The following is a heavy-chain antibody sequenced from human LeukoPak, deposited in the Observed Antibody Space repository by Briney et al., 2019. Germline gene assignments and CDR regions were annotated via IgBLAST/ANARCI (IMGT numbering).Heavy chain of an antibody. CDR3: AKSTGYSTTGRDFDS. Sequence: TGGSLRLSCAASGFTFSSYAMSWARQAPGKGLEWVSDISGGGATTFYADSVKGRFTISRDNSKNTLYLQLSSLRAEDTAVYYCAKSTGYSTTGRDFDSWGRGTLVTVSS. CDR2: ISGGGATT. D-gene: IGHD6-13*01. CDR1: GFTFSSYA. V-gene: IGHV3-23*01. J-gene: IGHJ4*02.